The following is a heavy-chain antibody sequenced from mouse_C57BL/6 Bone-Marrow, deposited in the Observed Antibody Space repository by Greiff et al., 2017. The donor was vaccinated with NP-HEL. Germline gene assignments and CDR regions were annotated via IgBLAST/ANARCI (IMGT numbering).Heavy chain of an antibody. Sequence: EVHLVESGGGLVKPGGSLKLSCAASGFTFSSYAMSWVRQTPEKRLEWVATISDGGSYTYYPDNVKGRFTISRDNAKNNLYLQMSHLKSEDTAMYYCARETIIVTSGGAMDYWGQGTSVTVSS. D-gene: IGHD2-5*01. CDR1: GFTFSSYA. J-gene: IGHJ4*01. CDR3: ARETIIVTSGGAMDY. V-gene: IGHV5-4*01. CDR2: ISDGGSYT.